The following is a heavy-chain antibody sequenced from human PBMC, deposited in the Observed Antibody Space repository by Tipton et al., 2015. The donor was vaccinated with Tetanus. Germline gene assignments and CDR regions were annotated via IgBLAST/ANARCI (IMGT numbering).Heavy chain of an antibody. D-gene: IGHD2-2*01. Sequence: TLSLTCTVSGGSISSYYWSWIRQPPGKGLEWIGYIYYSGSTNYNPSLKSRVTISVDTSKNQFSPKLSSVTAADTAVYYCARVGPEGYCSSTSCYPNWFDPWGQGTLVTVSS. J-gene: IGHJ5*02. CDR3: ARVGPEGYCSSTSCYPNWFDP. CDR1: GGSISSYY. CDR2: IYYSGST. V-gene: IGHV4-59*01.